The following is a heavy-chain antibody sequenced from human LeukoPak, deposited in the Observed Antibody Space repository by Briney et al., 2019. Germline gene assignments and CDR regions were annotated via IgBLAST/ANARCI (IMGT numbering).Heavy chain of an antibody. CDR2: ISSNGGST. V-gene: IGHV3-64D*06. Sequence: GSLRLSRSASGFTLRSYAMHWVRQAPGQGLEYVSAISSNGGSTYYADYVKGRFTISRDNSKYTLYLQMSSLRAEDTAVYYCVKDRIFGVVIGDYWGQGTLVTVSS. J-gene: IGHJ4*02. D-gene: IGHD3-3*01. CDR1: GFTLRSYA. CDR3: VKDRIFGVVIGDY.